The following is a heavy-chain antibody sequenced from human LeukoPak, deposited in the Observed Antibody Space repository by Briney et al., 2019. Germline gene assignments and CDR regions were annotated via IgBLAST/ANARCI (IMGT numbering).Heavy chain of an antibody. CDR3: ARDLSGLEGYSCSHPDY. J-gene: IGHJ4*02. CDR2: ISSSGSTI. D-gene: IGHD5-18*01. CDR1: GFTFSSYE. V-gene: IGHV3-48*03. Sequence: SGGSLRLSCAASGFTFSSYEMHWVRQAPGKGLEWVSYISSSGSTIYYADSVKGRFTISRDNAKNSLHLQMNSLRAEDTAVCYCARDLSGLEGYSCSHPDYWGQGTLVTVSS.